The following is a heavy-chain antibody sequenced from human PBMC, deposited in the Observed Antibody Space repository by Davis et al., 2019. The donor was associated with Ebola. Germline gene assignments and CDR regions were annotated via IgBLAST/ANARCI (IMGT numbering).Heavy chain of an antibody. D-gene: IGHD5-18*01. CDR2: ISGRGGST. J-gene: IGHJ4*02. Sequence: GESLKISCAASGFTFSNYAMNWVRQAPGKGLEWVSVISGRGGSTYYADSVKGRFTISRDNSKNTVFLEMNNLRAEDTALYYCAKDGYSYGYYFDSWGQGTLVTVSS. V-gene: IGHV3-23*01. CDR1: GFTFSNYA. CDR3: AKDGYSYGYYFDS.